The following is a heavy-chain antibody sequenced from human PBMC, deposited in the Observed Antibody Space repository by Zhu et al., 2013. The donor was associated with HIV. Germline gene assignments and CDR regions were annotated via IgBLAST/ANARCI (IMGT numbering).Heavy chain of an antibody. CDR2: IIPIFGSS. Sequence: QVRLVQSGGEVKKPGSSVKVSCKASGGTFSDHAVSWVRQAPGHGLEWLGGIIPIFGSSKYAQRFQGRVTITADRNTNTAFMELIRLKSDDTAVYYCARGTLRDSLGLPVVPAAIHGDFYYDMDVWGQGTTVTVSS. J-gene: IGHJ6*02. CDR1: GGTFSDHA. V-gene: IGHV1-69*06. CDR3: ARGTLRDSLGLPVVPAAIHGDFYYDMDV. D-gene: IGHD2-2*02.